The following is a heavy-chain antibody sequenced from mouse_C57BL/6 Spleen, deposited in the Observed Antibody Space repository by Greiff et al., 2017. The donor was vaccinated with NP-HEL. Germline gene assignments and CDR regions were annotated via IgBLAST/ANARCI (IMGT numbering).Heavy chain of an antibody. CDR2: IYPGDGDT. CDR1: GYAFSSYW. J-gene: IGHJ3*01. V-gene: IGHV1-80*01. Sequence: QVQLKQSGAELVKPGASVKISCKASGYAFSSYWMNWVKQRPGKGLEWIGQIYPGDGDTNYNGKFKGKATLTADKSSSTAYMQLSSLTSEDSAVYFCARDYGSSPWFAYWGQGTLVTVSA. D-gene: IGHD1-1*01. CDR3: ARDYGSSPWFAY.